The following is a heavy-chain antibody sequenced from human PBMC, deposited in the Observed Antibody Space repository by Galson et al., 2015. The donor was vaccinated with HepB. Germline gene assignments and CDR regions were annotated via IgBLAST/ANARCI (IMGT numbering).Heavy chain of an antibody. J-gene: IGHJ4*02. V-gene: IGHV3-30*18. Sequence: SLRLSCAASGFTFSSYGMHWVRQAPGKGLEWVAVISYDGSNKYYADSVKGRFTISRDNSKNTLYLQMNSLRAEDTAVYYCAKDRNGDYCFDYWGQGTLVTVSS. CDR2: ISYDGSNK. D-gene: IGHD4-17*01. CDR1: GFTFSSYG. CDR3: AKDRNGDYCFDY.